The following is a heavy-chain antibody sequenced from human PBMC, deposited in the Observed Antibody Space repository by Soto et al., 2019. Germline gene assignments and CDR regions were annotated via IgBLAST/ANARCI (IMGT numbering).Heavy chain of an antibody. D-gene: IGHD3-10*01. J-gene: IGHJ4*02. CDR2: IYYSGST. CDR3: ARDSVALTGIDY. V-gene: IGHV4-59*01. CDR1: GRSISSYY. Sequence: SETLSLTCTVSGRSISSYYWSWFRQPPGKGLEWIGYIYYSGSTNYNPSLKSRVTISVDTSKNQFSLKLSSVTAADTAVYYCARDSVALTGIDYWGQGTLVTVS.